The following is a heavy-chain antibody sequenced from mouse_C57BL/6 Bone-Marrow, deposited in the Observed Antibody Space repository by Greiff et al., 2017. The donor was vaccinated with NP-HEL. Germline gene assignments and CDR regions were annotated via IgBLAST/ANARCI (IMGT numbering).Heavy chain of an antibody. CDR2: INPSTGGT. CDR1: GYSFTGYY. J-gene: IGHJ2*01. D-gene: IGHD1-1*01. Sequence: EVMLVESGPELVKPGASVKISCKASGYSFTGYYMNWVKQSPEKSLEWIGEINPSTGGTTYNQKFKAKATLTVDKSSSTAYMQLKSLTSEDSAVYYCARSTVVATDFDYWGQGTTLTVSS. V-gene: IGHV1-42*01. CDR3: ARSTVVATDFDY.